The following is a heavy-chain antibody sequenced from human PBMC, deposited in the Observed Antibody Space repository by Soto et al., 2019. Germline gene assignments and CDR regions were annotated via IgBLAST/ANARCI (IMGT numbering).Heavy chain of an antibody. D-gene: IGHD3-22*01. J-gene: IGHJ4*02. Sequence: EVQLVESGGGLVQPGGSLRLSCAVSGFTYRTYWMSWVRQTPGMGLEWVANINQDGSAKYYVDSVKGRFTISRDNAQNSMHLQMSSLRVEDTAVYFCARKHVDYFYSSGYYDGWCQGTLVTVSS. CDR2: INQDGSAK. CDR1: GFTYRTYW. CDR3: ARKHVDYFYSSGYYDG. V-gene: IGHV3-7*01.